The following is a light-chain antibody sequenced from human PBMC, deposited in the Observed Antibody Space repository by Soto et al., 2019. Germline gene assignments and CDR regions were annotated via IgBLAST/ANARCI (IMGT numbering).Light chain of an antibody. J-gene: IGKJ1*01. CDR2: GAS. CDR1: QSVSSSY. Sequence: EIVLTQSPGTLSLSPGERATLSCRASQSVSSSYLAWYQQKPGQAPRLLICGASRRATGIPDRFSGSGSGTDFTLTISRLEPEDFAVYYCQQYGSSGTFGQGTKVDIK. V-gene: IGKV3-20*01. CDR3: QQYGSSGT.